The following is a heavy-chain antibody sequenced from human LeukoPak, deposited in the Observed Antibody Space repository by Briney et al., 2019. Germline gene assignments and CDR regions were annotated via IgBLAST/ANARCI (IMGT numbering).Heavy chain of an antibody. V-gene: IGHV3-74*01. J-gene: IGHJ3*02. Sequence: GGSLRLSCEASGFTFSSYWMFWVRQAPGEGLLWVSRTNTDGSNTAYADSVKGRFTISRDNAKNTLYLQMNTLRAEDTAVYYCARGLVVSGYVSAVDIWGQGTMVTVSS. CDR3: ARGLVVSGYVSAVDI. CDR2: TNTDGSNT. CDR1: GFTFSSYW. D-gene: IGHD2-2*01.